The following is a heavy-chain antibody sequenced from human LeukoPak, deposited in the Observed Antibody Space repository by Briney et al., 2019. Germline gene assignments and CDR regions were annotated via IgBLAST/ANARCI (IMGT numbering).Heavy chain of an antibody. CDR2: IYYSGST. V-gene: IGHV4-59*01. J-gene: IGHJ6*03. CDR1: GGSISNKY. Sequence: PSETLSLTCTVSGGSISNKYWSWIRQPPGKGLEWIGYIYYSGSTNYNPSLKSRVTILVDTSKNQFSLKLSSVTAADTAVYFCARGGFDSSYYYYMDVWGKGTTVTISS. D-gene: IGHD5-12*01. CDR3: ARGGFDSSYYYYMDV.